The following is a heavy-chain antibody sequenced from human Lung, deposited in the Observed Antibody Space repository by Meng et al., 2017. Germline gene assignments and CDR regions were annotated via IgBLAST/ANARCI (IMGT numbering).Heavy chain of an antibody. Sequence: VQLVQSGAEVKKSGASVKACCKSSGYTFTSYGISWVRQAPEQGLEWMGWISAYNSNTNYAQKLQGRVNMTTDTSTSTAYMELRSLRSDDTAVYYCARDIGQWLVQRDLDYWGQGTLVTVSS. D-gene: IGHD6-19*01. CDR1: GYTFTSYG. CDR3: ARDIGQWLVQRDLDY. V-gene: IGHV1-18*01. J-gene: IGHJ4*02. CDR2: ISAYNSNT.